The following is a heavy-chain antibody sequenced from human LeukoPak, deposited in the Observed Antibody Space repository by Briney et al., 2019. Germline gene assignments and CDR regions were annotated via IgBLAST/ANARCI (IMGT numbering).Heavy chain of an antibody. D-gene: IGHD2-21*01. CDR1: GFTFSNYG. V-gene: IGHV3-30*02. CDR3: AKDICGGDCYPHGGY. J-gene: IGHJ4*02. Sequence: GGSLRLSCAASGFTFSNYGMHWVRQVPGKGLEWVACIPYDGSNKYYADSLKGRFTISGDNSKNTLYLQMNSLRAEDTAIYYCAKDICGGDCYPHGGYWGQGTLVTVSS. CDR2: IPYDGSNK.